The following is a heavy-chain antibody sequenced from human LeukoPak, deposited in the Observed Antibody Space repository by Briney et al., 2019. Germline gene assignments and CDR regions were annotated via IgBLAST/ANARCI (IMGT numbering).Heavy chain of an antibody. CDR2: IYTIGSN. Sequence: PQTLSLTSPLAARFISSYYWSWIRQPAGKGLEWIGRIYTIGSNNYNPSLKSRFTISVDKSKNQFSLKLGSVTAAATAVYYCARDLPDIVATDADAFDIWGQGTMVTVSS. D-gene: IGHD5-12*01. V-gene: IGHV4-4*07. CDR1: ARFISSYY. CDR3: ARDLPDIVATDADAFDI. J-gene: IGHJ3*02.